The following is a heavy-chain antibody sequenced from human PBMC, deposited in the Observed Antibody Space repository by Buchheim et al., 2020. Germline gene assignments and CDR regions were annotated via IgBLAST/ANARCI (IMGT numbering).Heavy chain of an antibody. D-gene: IGHD4-17*01. CDR3: AKDHTTVTSNYFDY. CDR1: GFTFYNYA. CDR2: ISCGGDNT. V-gene: IGHV3-23*01. Sequence: EVQLLESGGGLVQPGGSLRLSCAASGFTFYNYAMSWVRQAPGKGLEWVATISCGGDNTYYADSVMGRFTISRDNSKNTLNLRMNSLRAEDTAVYYCAKDHTTVTSNYFDYWGQGIL. J-gene: IGHJ4*02.